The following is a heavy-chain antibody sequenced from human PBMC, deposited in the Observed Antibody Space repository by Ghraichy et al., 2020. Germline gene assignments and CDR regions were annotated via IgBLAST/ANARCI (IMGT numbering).Heavy chain of an antibody. V-gene: IGHV7-4-1*02. CDR1: GYTFTSYA. Sequence: ASVKVSCKASGYTFTSYAMNWVRQAPGQGLEWMGWINTNTGNPTYAQGFTGRFVFSLDTSVSTAYLQISSLKAEDTAVYYCSRVGMVRGVTPKYGMDVWGQGPTVTVFS. J-gene: IGHJ6*02. CDR2: INTNTGNP. CDR3: SRVGMVRGVTPKYGMDV. D-gene: IGHD3-10*01.